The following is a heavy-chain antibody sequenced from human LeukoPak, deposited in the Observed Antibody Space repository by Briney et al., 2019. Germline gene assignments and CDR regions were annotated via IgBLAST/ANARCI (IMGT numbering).Heavy chain of an antibody. CDR3: ARGRLKQWLVRYADYYYGMDV. CDR1: GVSFSGYY. D-gene: IGHD6-19*01. J-gene: IGHJ6*02. V-gene: IGHV4-34*01. CDR2: INHSGST. Sequence: KPSETLSLTCAVYGVSFSGYYWSWIRQPPGKGLEWIGEINHSGSTNYNPSLKSRVTISVGTSKNQFSLKLSSVTAADTAVYYCARGRLKQWLVRYADYYYGMDVWGQGTTVTVSS.